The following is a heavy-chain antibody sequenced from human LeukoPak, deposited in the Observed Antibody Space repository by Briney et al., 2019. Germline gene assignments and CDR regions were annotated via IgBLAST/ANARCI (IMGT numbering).Heavy chain of an antibody. V-gene: IGHV3-48*03. D-gene: IGHD1-26*01. CDR1: GFTFSSYE. J-gene: IGHJ4*02. CDR3: ARVGATSWY. CDR2: ISSSGSTI. Sequence: GGSLRLSCAASGFTFSSYEMNWVRQAPGKGLEWVSYISSSGSTIYYADSVKGRFTISRDNAKNTLFLQMNSLRVEDTAVYYCARVGATSWYWGQGTLVTVSS.